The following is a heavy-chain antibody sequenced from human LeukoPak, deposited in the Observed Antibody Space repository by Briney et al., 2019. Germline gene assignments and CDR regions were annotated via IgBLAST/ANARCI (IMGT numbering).Heavy chain of an antibody. J-gene: IGHJ4*02. V-gene: IGHV3-53*01. CDR3: ARGVAAPAPFDY. Sequence: GSLRLSCAASGFTVSSNYMSWVRQAPGKGLEWVSVIYSGGSTYYADSVKGRFTISRDNSKTTLYLQMNSLRAEDTAVYYCARGVAAPAPFDYWGQGTLVTVSS. D-gene: IGHD2-15*01. CDR2: IYSGGST. CDR1: GFTVSSNY.